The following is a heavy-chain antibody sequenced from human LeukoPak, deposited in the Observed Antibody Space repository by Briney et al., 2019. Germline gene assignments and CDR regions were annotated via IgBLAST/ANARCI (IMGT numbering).Heavy chain of an antibody. J-gene: IGHJ3*02. CDR2: ISSNGGST. D-gene: IGHD3-10*01. Sequence: GGSLRLSYTASGFTFGDYAMHWVRQAPGKGLEYVSAISSNGGSTYYANSVKGRFTISRDNSKNTLYLQMGSLRAEDMAVYYCARDAGSGSHYAFDIWGQGTMVTVSS. CDR3: ARDAGSGSHYAFDI. V-gene: IGHV3-64*01. CDR1: GFTFGDYA.